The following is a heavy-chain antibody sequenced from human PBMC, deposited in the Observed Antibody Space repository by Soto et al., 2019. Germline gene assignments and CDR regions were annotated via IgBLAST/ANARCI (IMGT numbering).Heavy chain of an antibody. CDR1: GYTFTDYY. CDR2: LNPDTGGI. Sequence: ASVKVSCKTSGYTFTDYYIHWVRQAPGQGLEWMGWLNPDTGGINYAQRFQGWVTMTRDTSISTAYMELSRLKSDDTAVYYCARESEAVAGTEFDYWGQGTPVTVS. CDR3: ARESEAVAGTEFDY. J-gene: IGHJ4*02. D-gene: IGHD6-19*01. V-gene: IGHV1-2*04.